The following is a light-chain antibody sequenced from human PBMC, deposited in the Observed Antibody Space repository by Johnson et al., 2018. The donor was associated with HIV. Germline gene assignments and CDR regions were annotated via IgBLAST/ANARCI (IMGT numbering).Light chain of an antibody. V-gene: IGLV1-51*01. CDR1: NSNIGNNY. Sequence: QSVLTQPPSVSAAPGQKVTVSCSGSNSNIGNNYVSWYQQLPGIAPKLLIYGNDKRPSGIPDRFSGSKSGTSATLGITGLQSGDEADYYCGTWDSSLNVFGTGTKVTVL. CDR3: GTWDSSLNV. CDR2: GND. J-gene: IGLJ1*01.